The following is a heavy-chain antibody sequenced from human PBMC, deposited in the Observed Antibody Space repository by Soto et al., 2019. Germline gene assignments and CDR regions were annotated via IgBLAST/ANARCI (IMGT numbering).Heavy chain of an antibody. CDR1: GFTFSSYA. Sequence: VGSLRLSCSASGFTFSSYAMHWVRQAPGKGLEYVSAISSNGGSTYYADSVKGRFTISRDNSKNTLYLQMSSLRAEDTAVYYCVVSGYSSSWFGSWGQGTLVTVSS. V-gene: IGHV3-64D*08. CDR3: VVSGYSSSWFGS. CDR2: ISSNGGST. J-gene: IGHJ5*01. D-gene: IGHD6-13*01.